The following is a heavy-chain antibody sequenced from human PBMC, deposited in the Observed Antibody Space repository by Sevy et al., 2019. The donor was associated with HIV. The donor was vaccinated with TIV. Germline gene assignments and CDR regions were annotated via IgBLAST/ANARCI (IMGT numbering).Heavy chain of an antibody. D-gene: IGHD3-22*01. CDR2: ISAYNGNT. J-gene: IGHJ6*02. Sequence: ASVKVSCKASGYTFTSYGISWVRQAPGQGLEWMGWISAYNGNTNYAQKLQGRVTMTTDTSTSTANMELRSLRSDDTAVYYCARYYDSSGYYYGEGPHYYYGMDVWGQGTTVTVSS. CDR3: ARYYDSSGYYYGEGPHYYYGMDV. V-gene: IGHV1-18*01. CDR1: GYTFTSYG.